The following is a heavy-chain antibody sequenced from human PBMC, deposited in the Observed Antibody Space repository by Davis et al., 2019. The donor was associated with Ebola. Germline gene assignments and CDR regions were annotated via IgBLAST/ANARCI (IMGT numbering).Heavy chain of an antibody. CDR1: GFTFSRSW. J-gene: IGHJ4*02. Sequence: PGGSLLSCVASGFTFSRSWMNWVRQAPGQGLEWVASIKEDGSEKYHVHSVEGRFTISRDNAKNSLYLQMNSLRAEDTAVYYCANLEWVNPDYWGQGVVVTVSS. D-gene: IGHD3-3*01. V-gene: IGHV3-7*01. CDR3: ANLEWVNPDY. CDR2: IKEDGSEK.